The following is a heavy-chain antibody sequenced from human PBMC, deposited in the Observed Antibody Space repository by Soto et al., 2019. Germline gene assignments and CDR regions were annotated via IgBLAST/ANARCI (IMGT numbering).Heavy chain of an antibody. CDR1: GGSISSSNW. D-gene: IGHD6-19*01. V-gene: IGHV4-4*02. J-gene: IGHJ4*02. CDR2: IYHSGST. CDR3: ARGKQWLVPYPGVGLDY. Sequence: QVQLQESGPGLVKPSGTLSLTCAVSGGSISSSNWWSWVRQPPGKGLEWIGEIYHSGSTNYNPSLKSRVTISVDKSKNQFSLKLSSVTAAGTAVYYCARGKQWLVPYPGVGLDYWGQGTLVTVSS.